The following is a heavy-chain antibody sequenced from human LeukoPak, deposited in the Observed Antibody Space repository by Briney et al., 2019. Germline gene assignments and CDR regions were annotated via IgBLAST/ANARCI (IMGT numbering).Heavy chain of an antibody. D-gene: IGHD6-13*01. V-gene: IGHV1-69*13. CDR2: IIPIFGTA. J-gene: IGHJ4*02. CDR3: ARDHIAAAGTAGY. Sequence: GASVKVSCKASGGTFSSYAISWVRQAPGQGLEWMGGIIPIFGTANYAQKFQGRVTITADESTSTAYMELSSLRSEDTAVYYCARDHIAAAGTAGYWGQGTLVTVSS. CDR1: GGTFSSYA.